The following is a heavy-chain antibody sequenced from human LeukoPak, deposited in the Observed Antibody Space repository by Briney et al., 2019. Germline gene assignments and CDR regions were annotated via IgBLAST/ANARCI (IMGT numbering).Heavy chain of an antibody. J-gene: IGHJ6*03. V-gene: IGHV3-30*02. CDR3: AKDGPRRIPYYMDV. Sequence: GGSLRLSCAASGFTLSSYGMHWVRQAPGKGLEWVAFIRYDGSIKYYVDSVKGRFTISRDNSKNTVYLQMNSLRAEDTAVYYCAKDGPRRIPYYMDVWGKGTTVTISS. CDR2: IRYDGSIK. CDR1: GFTLSSYG.